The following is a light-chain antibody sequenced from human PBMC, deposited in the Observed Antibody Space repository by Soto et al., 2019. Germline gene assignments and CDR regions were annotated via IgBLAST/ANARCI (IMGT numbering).Light chain of an antibody. CDR3: QQRSNWPPWT. Sequence: EIVLTQSPATLSLSPGERATLSCRASQSVSSYLAWYQQKPGQAPRLLIYDTSNRATGIPARFSGSGSGTDFTLTVSSLEPEDLAVYYCQQRSNWPPWTFGQVTKVEFK. J-gene: IGKJ1*01. CDR1: QSVSSY. CDR2: DTS. V-gene: IGKV3-11*01.